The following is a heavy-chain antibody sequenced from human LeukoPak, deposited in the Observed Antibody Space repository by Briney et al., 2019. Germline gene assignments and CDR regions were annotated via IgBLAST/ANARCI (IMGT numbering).Heavy chain of an antibody. V-gene: IGHV3-66*01. D-gene: IGHD6-13*01. CDR1: GFTVSSNY. CDR2: IYSGGST. CDR3: AREDSSSWSNDAFDI. J-gene: IGHJ3*02. Sequence: GSLRLSCAASGFTVSSNYMSWVRQAPGKGLEWVSVIYSGGSTYYADSVKGRFTISRDNSKNTLYLQMNSLRAEDTAVYYCAREDSSSWSNDAFDIWGQGTMVTVSS.